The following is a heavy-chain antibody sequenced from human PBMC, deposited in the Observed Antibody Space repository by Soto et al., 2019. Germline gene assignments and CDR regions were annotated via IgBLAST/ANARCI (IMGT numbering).Heavy chain of an antibody. CDR2: FDPEDGET. CDR3: ATSNMVRGVMIHYYYYMDV. Sequence: ASVKVSCKVSGYTLTELSMHWVRQAPGKGLEWMGGFDPEDGETIYAQKFQGRVTMTEDTSTDTAYMELSSLRSEDTAVYYCATSNMVRGVMIHYYYYMDVWGKGTTVTVSS. V-gene: IGHV1-24*01. CDR1: GYTLTELS. J-gene: IGHJ6*03. D-gene: IGHD3-10*01.